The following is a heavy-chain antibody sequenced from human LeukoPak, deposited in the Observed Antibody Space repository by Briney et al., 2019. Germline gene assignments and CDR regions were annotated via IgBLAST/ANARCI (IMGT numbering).Heavy chain of an antibody. J-gene: IGHJ4*02. D-gene: IGHD6-13*01. Sequence: SETLSLTCTVSGGSISSGDYYWSWIRQPPGKGLEWIGYIYYSGSTYYNPSLKSRVTISVDTSKNQFSLKLSSVTAADTAVYYCASNPVRSYSSREFDYWGQGTLVTVSS. CDR2: IYYSGST. V-gene: IGHV4-30-4*08. CDR3: ASNPVRSYSSREFDY. CDR1: GGSISSGDYY.